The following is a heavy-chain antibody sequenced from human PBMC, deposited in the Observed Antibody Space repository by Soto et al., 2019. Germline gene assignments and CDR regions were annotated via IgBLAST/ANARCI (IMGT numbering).Heavy chain of an antibody. D-gene: IGHD6-19*01. V-gene: IGHV3-74*01. CDR1: AFTFTNYW. CDR3: ARGMQFRYGMDV. CDR2: INSDGSSA. Sequence: EVQLVESGGGIVQPGGSLRLSCAAAAFTFTNYWIHWVRQAPGKGLVWVSRINSDGSSAFYADSVRGRFTISRDNAKNTVFLQMNSLRGDDIAVYFCARGMQFRYGMDVWGQGTTVTVSS. J-gene: IGHJ6*02.